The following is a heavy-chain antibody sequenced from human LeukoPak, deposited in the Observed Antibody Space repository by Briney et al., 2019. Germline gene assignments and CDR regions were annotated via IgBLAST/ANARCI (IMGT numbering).Heavy chain of an antibody. CDR2: INHSGST. V-gene: IGHV4-34*01. D-gene: IGHD4-17*01. CDR1: GESFSGHC. CDR3: ARHPRLRPYYFDY. J-gene: IGHJ4*02. Sequence: SETLSLTCAVYGESFSGHCWSWIRQPPGKGLEWIGEINHSGSTNYSPSLKSRVTISLDTSKNQFSLNPSSVTAADTAVYYCARHPRLRPYYFDYWGQGTLVTVSS.